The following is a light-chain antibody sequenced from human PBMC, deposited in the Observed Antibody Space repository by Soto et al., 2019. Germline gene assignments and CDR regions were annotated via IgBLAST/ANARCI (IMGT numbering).Light chain of an antibody. CDR1: HSISSY. CDR3: QKSYSTPIN. J-gene: IGKJ4*01. V-gene: IGKV1-39*01. Sequence: DIQTTPSPSSLSAAVVYIVTITFLASHSISSYLNCYQQKPGKAPKLLIYAASSLQSGVPSRFSGSGSGTDFTLTISSLQPEDFATYYCQKSYSTPINCGGGNTVDI. CDR2: AAS.